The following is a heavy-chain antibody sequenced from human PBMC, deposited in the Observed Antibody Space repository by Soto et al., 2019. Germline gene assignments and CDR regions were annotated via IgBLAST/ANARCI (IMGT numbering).Heavy chain of an antibody. CDR3: AKDRHRSGLGHWFDP. CDR2: ISWNSGTM. Sequence: ESGGALVQPGGSLRLSCAASGFTFEDYAMNWVRQGPVKGLEWVSRISWNSGTMHYADSVKGRFTISRDNAKNSLYLEMNGLRVEDTALYYCAKDRHRSGLGHWFDPWGQGTLVTVSS. J-gene: IGHJ5*02. V-gene: IGHV3-9*01. CDR1: GFTFEDYA. D-gene: IGHD3-3*01.